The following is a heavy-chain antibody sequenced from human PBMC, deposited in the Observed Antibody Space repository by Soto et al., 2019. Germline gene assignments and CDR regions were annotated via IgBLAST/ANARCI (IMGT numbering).Heavy chain of an antibody. CDR3: ARDPSITMVRGVIIGGYYFDY. V-gene: IGHV1-69*13. Sequence: ASVKVSCKASGGTFSSYAISWVRQAPGQGLEWMGGIIPIFGTANYAQKFQGRVTITADESTSTAYMELSSLRSEDTAVYYCARDPSITMVRGVIIGGYYFDYWGQGTLVTVSS. J-gene: IGHJ4*02. D-gene: IGHD3-10*01. CDR2: IIPIFGTA. CDR1: GGTFSSYA.